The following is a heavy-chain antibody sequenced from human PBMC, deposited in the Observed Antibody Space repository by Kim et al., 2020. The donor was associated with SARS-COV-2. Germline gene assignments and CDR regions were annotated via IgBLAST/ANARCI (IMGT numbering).Heavy chain of an antibody. D-gene: IGHD6-6*01. Sequence: GGSLRLSCAASGFTFSSYGMHWVRQAPGKGLEWVAVIWYDGSNKYYADSVKGRFTISRDNSKNTLYLQMNSLRAEETAVYYCARGGAYSSSSSTRFDPWGQGTLVTVSS. CDR1: GFTFSSYG. CDR2: IWYDGSNK. CDR3: ARGGAYSSSSSTRFDP. J-gene: IGHJ5*02. V-gene: IGHV3-33*01.